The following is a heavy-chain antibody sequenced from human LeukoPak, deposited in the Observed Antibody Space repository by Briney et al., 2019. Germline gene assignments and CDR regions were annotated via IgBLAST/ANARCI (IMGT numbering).Heavy chain of an antibody. CDR2: INWLGGRT. Sequence: GGSLRLSCAASGLTFAVYGMRWGRQAPGEGLVWEPGINWLGGRTGFTYSRKGRFTISSNNDKISMYLQMNNLRVEDTALYYCAVVTGLSYYGSGSYSYYYYMDVWGKGTTVTVSS. CDR3: AVVTGLSYYGSGSYSYYYYMDV. CDR1: GLTFAVYG. D-gene: IGHD3-10*01. J-gene: IGHJ6*03. V-gene: IGHV3-20*04.